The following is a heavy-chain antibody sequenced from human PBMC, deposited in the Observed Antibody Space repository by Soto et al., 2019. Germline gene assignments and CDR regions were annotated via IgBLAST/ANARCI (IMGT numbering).Heavy chain of an antibody. CDR2: IYPGDSDT. Sequence: GESLKISCEVSRYSFSNYWIAWLRQMPGKGLEWMGIIYPGDSDTRYNPSFQGQVTISAAKSISTAYLQWNSLKASDSGIYYCARRGEEEEWFESWGEGTLAHVSS. CDR1: RYSFSNYW. V-gene: IGHV5-51*01. CDR3: ARRGEEEEWFES. J-gene: IGHJ5*01.